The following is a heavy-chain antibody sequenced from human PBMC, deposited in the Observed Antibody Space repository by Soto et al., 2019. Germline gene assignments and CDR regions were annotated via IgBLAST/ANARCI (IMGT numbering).Heavy chain of an antibody. J-gene: IGHJ6*02. V-gene: IGHV3-30-3*01. CDR1: GFTFSSYA. CDR2: ISYDGSNK. Sequence: PGGSLRLSCAASGFTFSSYAMHWVRQAPGKGLEWVAVISYDGSNKYYADSVKGRFTISRDNSKNTLYLQMNSLRAEDTAVYYCARDVAVGLLSYYYNGMDVWDQGTTVTVSS. D-gene: IGHD6-19*01. CDR3: ARDVAVGLLSYYYNGMDV.